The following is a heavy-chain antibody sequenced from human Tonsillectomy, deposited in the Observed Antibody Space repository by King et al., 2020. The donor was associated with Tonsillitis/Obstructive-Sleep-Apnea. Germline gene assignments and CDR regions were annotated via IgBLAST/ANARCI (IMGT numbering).Heavy chain of an antibody. D-gene: IGHD3-9*01. CDR3: ARRYYDILTGYDY. CDR2: IYYSGST. CDR1: GGSISSSSYY. Sequence: LPLQESGPGLVKPSETLSLTCTVSGGSISSSSYYWGWIRQPPGKGLEWIGSIYYSGSTYYNPSLKSRVTISVDTSKNQFSLKLSSVTAADTAVYYCARRYYDILTGYDYWGQGTLVTVSS. J-gene: IGHJ4*02. V-gene: IGHV4-39*01.